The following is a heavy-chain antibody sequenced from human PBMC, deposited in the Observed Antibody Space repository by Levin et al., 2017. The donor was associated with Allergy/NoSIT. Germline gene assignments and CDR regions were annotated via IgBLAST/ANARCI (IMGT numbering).Heavy chain of an antibody. CDR1: GGSISNYY. CDR2: FYTSGST. CDR3: ARDRGYFDDVGFWDAFDI. Sequence: NPSETLSLFCTVSGGSISNYYWSWIRQPAGKGLEWIGRFYTSGSTDYNPSLRSRVTMSVDTSKNQFSLQLSSVTAADAAVYYCARDRGYFDDVGFWDAFDIWGQGTMVTVSS. D-gene: IGHD3-9*01. V-gene: IGHV4-4*07. J-gene: IGHJ3*02.